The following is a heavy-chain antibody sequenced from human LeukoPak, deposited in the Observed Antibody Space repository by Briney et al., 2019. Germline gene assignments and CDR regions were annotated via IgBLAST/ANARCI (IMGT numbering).Heavy chain of an antibody. V-gene: IGHV3-30*04. D-gene: IGHD3-22*01. CDR2: ISYDASNK. Sequence: PGRSLRLSCAASGFTFSSYAMHWVRQAPGEGLEWVAVISYDASNKYYADSVKGRFTISRDNSKNTLYLQMNSLRAEDTAVYYCARESSMIVEKYYFDYWGQGTLVTVSS. CDR1: GFTFSSYA. J-gene: IGHJ4*02. CDR3: ARESSMIVEKYYFDY.